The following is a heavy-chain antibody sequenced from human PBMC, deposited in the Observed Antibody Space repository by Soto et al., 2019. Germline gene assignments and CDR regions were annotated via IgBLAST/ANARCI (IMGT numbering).Heavy chain of an antibody. CDR3: ASLLGYCSSTSCYPFDY. V-gene: IGHV4-39*01. Sequence: SETLSLTCTVSGGSISSSSYYWGWIRQPPGKGLEWIGGIYYSGSTYYNPSLKSRVTISVDTSKNQFSLKLSSVTAADTAVYYCASLLGYCSSTSCYPFDYWGQGTLVTVSS. D-gene: IGHD2-2*01. CDR2: IYYSGST. CDR1: GGSISSSSYY. J-gene: IGHJ4*02.